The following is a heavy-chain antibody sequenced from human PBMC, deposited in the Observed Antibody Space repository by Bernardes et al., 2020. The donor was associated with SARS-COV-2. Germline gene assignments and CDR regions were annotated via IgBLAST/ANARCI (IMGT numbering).Heavy chain of an antibody. CDR1: GYTFTSYG. V-gene: IGHV1-18*01. CDR3: ARDSNLLWFGELYNWFDP. J-gene: IGHJ5*02. Sequence: ASVKVSCKASGYTFTSYGISWVRQAPGQGLEWMGWISAYNGNTNYAQKLQGRVTMTTDTSTSTAYMELRSLRSDDTAVYYCARDSNLLWFGELYNWFDPWGQGTLVTVSS. CDR2: ISAYNGNT. D-gene: IGHD3-10*01.